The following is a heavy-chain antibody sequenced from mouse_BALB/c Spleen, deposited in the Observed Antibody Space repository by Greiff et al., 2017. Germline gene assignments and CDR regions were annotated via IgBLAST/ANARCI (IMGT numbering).Heavy chain of an antibody. CDR2: INPSHGRT. CDR1: GYTFTSYW. CDR3: ARGGNPFAY. V-gene: IGHV1S81*02. J-gene: IGHJ3*01. Sequence: QVHVKQSGAELVKPGASVKLSCKASGYTFTSYWMHWVKQRPGQGLEWIGEINPSHGRTNYNEKFKSKATLTVDKSSSTAYLQLSSLTSEDSAVDYCARGGNPFAYWGQGTLVTVSA. D-gene: IGHD2-1*01.